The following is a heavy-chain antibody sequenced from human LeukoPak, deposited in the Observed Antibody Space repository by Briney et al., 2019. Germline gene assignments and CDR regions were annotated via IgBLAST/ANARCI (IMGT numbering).Heavy chain of an antibody. CDR2: ISGGGGGT. V-gene: IGHV3-23*01. D-gene: IGHD6-19*01. CDR3: AKGRYTSCRNFDH. J-gene: IGHJ4*02. Sequence: PGGSLRLSCAASEFTFSNYGMSWVRQAPGKGKGLEWVSGISGGGGGTYYADSVKGRFTISRDDSKNRLYLQMNSLRAEDTAVYYCAKGRYTSCRNFDHRGQGTLVTVSS. CDR1: EFTFSNYG.